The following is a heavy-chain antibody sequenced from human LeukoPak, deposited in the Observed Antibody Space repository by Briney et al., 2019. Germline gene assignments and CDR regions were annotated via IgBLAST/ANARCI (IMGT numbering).Heavy chain of an antibody. CDR2: ISYDGSNK. CDR3: VSVAQAAFDI. V-gene: IGHV3-30*03. CDR1: GFTFSSYG. J-gene: IGHJ3*02. D-gene: IGHD4-23*01. Sequence: GGSLRLSCAASGFTFSSYGMHWVRQAPGKGLEWVAVISYDGSNKYYADSVKGRFTISRDNSKNTLCLQMNSLRAEDTAVYYCVSVAQAAFDIWGQGTMVTVSS.